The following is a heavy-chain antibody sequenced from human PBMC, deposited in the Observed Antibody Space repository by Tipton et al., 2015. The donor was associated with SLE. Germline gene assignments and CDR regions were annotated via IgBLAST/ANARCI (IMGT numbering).Heavy chain of an antibody. V-gene: IGHV4-39*01. J-gene: IGHJ4*02. CDR1: GGSISSSSYY. Sequence: TLSLTCTVSGGSISSSSYYWGWIRQPPGKGLEWIGTMYYSGSTYYNPSLKSRVTISVDTSKNQFSLKLRSVTAADTAVYYCARHEHDFWSGHLFFGYWGQGTLVTVSS. D-gene: IGHD3-3*01. CDR3: ARHEHDFWSGHLFFGY. CDR2: MYYSGST.